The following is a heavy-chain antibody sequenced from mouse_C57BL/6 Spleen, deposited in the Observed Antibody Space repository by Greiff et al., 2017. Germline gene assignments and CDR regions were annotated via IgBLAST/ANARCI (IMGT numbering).Heavy chain of an antibody. J-gene: IGHJ4*01. CDR2: ILPGGGST. V-gene: IGHV1-9*01. D-gene: IGHD4-1*01. CDR3: ARRYNWDGARDY. Sequence: VQLQQSGAELMKPGASVKLSCKATGYTFTGYWIEWVKQRPGHGLEWIGEILPGGGSTNYNQKFKGKATLTADTSSNTADMQLSSLTTEDSAIYYCARRYNWDGARDYWGQGTSVTVSS. CDR1: GYTFTGYW.